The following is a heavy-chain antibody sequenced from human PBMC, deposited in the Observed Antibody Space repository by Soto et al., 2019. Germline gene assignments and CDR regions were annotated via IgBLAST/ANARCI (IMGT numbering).Heavy chain of an antibody. CDR1: GFTFSSYA. CDR2: ISGSGGST. D-gene: IGHD2-15*01. V-gene: IGHV3-23*01. CDR3: AKAGSKVLSSNWFDP. Sequence: GGSLRLSCAASGFTFSSYAMSWVRQAPGKGLEWVSAISGSGGSTYYADSVKGRFTISRDNSKNTLYLQMNSLRAEDTAVYYCAKAGSKVLSSNWFDPWGQGTLVTVSS. J-gene: IGHJ5*02.